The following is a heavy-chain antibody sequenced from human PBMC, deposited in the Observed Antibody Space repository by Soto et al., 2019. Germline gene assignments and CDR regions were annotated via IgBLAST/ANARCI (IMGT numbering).Heavy chain of an antibody. CDR1: GYACANNY. V-gene: IGHV1-46*01. J-gene: IGHJ6*02. Sequence: ASVKVPCKASGYACANNYVHWVRQAPGRGLQWIGIINPRGRSTSYSQTFPGSVTMTADTSTTTVYMELRRLAPADTAIYSCARPLLGGYKPFSYGLDVWGQATTVTVSS. D-gene: IGHD3-16*01. CDR3: ARPLLGGYKPFSYGLDV. CDR2: INPRGRST.